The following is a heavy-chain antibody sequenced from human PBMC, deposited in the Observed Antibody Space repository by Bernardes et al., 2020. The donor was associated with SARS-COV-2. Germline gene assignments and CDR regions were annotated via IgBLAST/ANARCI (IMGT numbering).Heavy chain of an antibody. D-gene: IGHD4-17*01. CDR3: AKTGGDDSGDYEYYFDQ. CDR1: GFSFNNFA. CDR2: ISGDGKSK. Sequence: GGSLRLSCVASGFSFNNFAMTWVRQAPGKGLEWVSSISGDGKSKYYSYSVSGRFAISRDNSKNTLYLQMNSLRAEDTAVYYCAKTGGDDSGDYEYYFDQWGQGTVVTISS. J-gene: IGHJ4*02. V-gene: IGHV3-23*01.